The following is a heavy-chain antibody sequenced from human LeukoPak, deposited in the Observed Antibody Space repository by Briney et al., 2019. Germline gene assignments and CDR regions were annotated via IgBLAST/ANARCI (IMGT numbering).Heavy chain of an antibody. CDR2: INSDGSST. D-gene: IGHD4-17*01. CDR1: GFTFSSYW. V-gene: IGHV3-74*01. J-gene: IGHJ4*02. Sequence: PGGSLRLSCAASGFTFSSYWMHWVRQAPGKGLVWVPRINSDGSSTSYADSVKGRFTISRDNAKNSLYLQMNSRRAEDTAVYYCARVETTVRYFDYWGQGTLVTVSS. CDR3: ARVETTVRYFDY.